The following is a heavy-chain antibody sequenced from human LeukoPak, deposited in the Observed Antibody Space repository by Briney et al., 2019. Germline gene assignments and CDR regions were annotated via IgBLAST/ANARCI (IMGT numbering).Heavy chain of an antibody. Sequence: GGSLRLSCAASGFTFSSYEMNWVRQAPGKGLEWVSYISSSGSTIYYADSVKGRFTISRDNAKNSLYLQMNSLRAEDTAVYYCARDGPDILTCQHYYYMDVWGKGTTVTISS. CDR3: ARDGPDILTCQHYYYMDV. CDR1: GFTFSSYE. V-gene: IGHV3-48*03. D-gene: IGHD3-9*01. J-gene: IGHJ6*03. CDR2: ISSSGSTI.